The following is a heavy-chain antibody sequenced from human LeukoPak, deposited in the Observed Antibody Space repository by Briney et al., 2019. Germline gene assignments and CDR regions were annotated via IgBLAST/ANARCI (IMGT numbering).Heavy chain of an antibody. CDR1: GGSISSSSYY. D-gene: IGHD6-19*01. CDR3: ARKGGIAVARFLYYFDY. CDR2: IYYSGST. J-gene: IGHJ4*02. V-gene: IGHV4-39*01. Sequence: SETLSLTCTVSGGSISSSSYYWGWIRQPPGKGLEWIGSIYYSGSTYYNPSLKSRVTISVDTSKNQFSLKLSSVTAADTAVYYCARKGGIAVARFLYYFDYWGQGTLVTVSS.